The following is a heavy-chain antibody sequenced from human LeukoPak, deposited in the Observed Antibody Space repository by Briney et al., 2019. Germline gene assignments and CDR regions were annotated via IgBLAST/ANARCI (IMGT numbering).Heavy chain of an antibody. D-gene: IGHD1-26*01. CDR1: GFTFSSYI. CDR3: ARDRGGSFDY. Sequence: GGSLRLSCAASGFTFSSYIINWVRLAPGKGLEWVSSISSSSIYIYYVDSVKGRFTISRDNAKNSLYLQMNSLRAEDTAVYYCARDRGGSFDYWGQGTLVTVSS. CDR2: ISSSSIYI. J-gene: IGHJ4*02. V-gene: IGHV3-21*01.